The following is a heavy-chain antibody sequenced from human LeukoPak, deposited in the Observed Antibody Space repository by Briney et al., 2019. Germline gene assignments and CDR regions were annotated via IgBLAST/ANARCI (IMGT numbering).Heavy chain of an antibody. V-gene: IGHV1-69*05. CDR3: ARGPDYYDSSGYYIH. Sequence: GASVKVSCKASGGTFSSYAISWVRQAPGQGLEWMGRIIPIFGTANYAQKFQGRVTITTDESTSTAYMELSSLRSEDTAAYYCARGPDYYDSSGYYIHWGQGTLVTVSS. J-gene: IGHJ4*02. CDR2: IIPIFGTA. D-gene: IGHD3-22*01. CDR1: GGTFSSYA.